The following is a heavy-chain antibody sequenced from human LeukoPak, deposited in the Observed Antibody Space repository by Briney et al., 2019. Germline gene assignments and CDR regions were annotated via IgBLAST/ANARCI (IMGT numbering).Heavy chain of an antibody. CDR3: ARGPNYYGSGSPRDY. CDR2: IIPILGIA. CDR1: GGTFSSYA. V-gene: IGHV1-69*04. J-gene: IGHJ4*02. D-gene: IGHD3-10*01. Sequence: ASVKVSCKASGGTFSSYAISWVRRAPGQGLEWMGRIIPILGIANYAQKFQGRVTITADKSTSTAYMELSSLRSEDTAVYYCARGPNYYGSGSPRDYWGQGTLVTVSS.